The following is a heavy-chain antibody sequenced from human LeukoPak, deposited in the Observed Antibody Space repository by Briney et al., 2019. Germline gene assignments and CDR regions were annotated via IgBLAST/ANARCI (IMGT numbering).Heavy chain of an antibody. CDR1: GYTFTGYY. Sequence: PEASVKVSCKASGYTFTGYYMHWVRQAPGQGLEWMGWINPNSGGTNYAQKFQGRVTMTRDTSISTAYMELRSLRSDDTAVYYCARTNVYYYASSDYYPYFDYWAQGTLVTVPS. D-gene: IGHD3-22*01. CDR3: ARTNVYYYASSDYYPYFDY. V-gene: IGHV1-2*02. J-gene: IGHJ4*02. CDR2: INPNSGGT.